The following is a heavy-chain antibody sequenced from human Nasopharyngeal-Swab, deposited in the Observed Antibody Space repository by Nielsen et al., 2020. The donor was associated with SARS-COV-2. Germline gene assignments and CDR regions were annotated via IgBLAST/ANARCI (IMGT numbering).Heavy chain of an antibody. CDR2: INAGNGNT. J-gene: IGHJ3*02. D-gene: IGHD3-3*01. CDR1: GYTFTSYA. Sequence: ASVKVSCKASGYTFTSYAMHWVLQAPGQRLVGMGWINAGNGNTKYSHKFQGRVTITRDTSASTAYMELSSLRSEDTAVYYCVSTKTTTIFGVVVKNDAFDIWGQGTMVTVSS. CDR3: VSTKTTTIFGVVVKNDAFDI. V-gene: IGHV1-3*01.